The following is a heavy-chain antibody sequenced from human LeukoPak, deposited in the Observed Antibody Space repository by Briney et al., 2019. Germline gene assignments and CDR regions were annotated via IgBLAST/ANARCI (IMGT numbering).Heavy chain of an antibody. V-gene: IGHV3-53*01. CDR2: IYSGGST. CDR3: AGYYCTSTTCYYFGY. CDR1: GFTVSSNY. D-gene: IGHD2-2*01. J-gene: IGHJ4*02. Sequence: GGSLRLSCAASGFTVSSNYMTWVRQAPGKGLEWVSVIYSGGSTYYADSVKGRFTISRDNSKNTLYLQMNSLRAEDTAVYYCAGYYCTSTTCYYFGYWGQGTLVTVSS.